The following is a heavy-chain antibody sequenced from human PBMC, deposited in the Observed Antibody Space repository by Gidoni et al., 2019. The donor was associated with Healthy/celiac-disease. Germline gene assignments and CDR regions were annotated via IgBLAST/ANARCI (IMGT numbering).Heavy chain of an antibody. D-gene: IGHD3-3*01. Sequence: EVQLVESGGGLVKPGGSLRPSCAASGFTFISYSMNWVRQAPGKGLEWVSSSSSSSSYINYADAVKGRVTISRDNAKNSLYLQMNSLRAEDTAVYYCARSLYYDFGSGRGQDAFDIWGQGTMVTVSS. V-gene: IGHV3-21*01. CDR2: SSSSSSYI. J-gene: IGHJ3*02. CDR3: ARSLYYDFGSGRGQDAFDI. CDR1: GFTFISYS.